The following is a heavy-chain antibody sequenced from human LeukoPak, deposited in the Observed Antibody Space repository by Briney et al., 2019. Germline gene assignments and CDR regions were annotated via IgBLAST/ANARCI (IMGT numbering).Heavy chain of an antibody. CDR3: ARGRGYRDYDRPLDY. CDR2: ITSGGNT. D-gene: IGHD5-12*01. J-gene: IGHJ4*02. Sequence: PGESLKISCAASGFTVSSNYMNWVRQAPGKGLEWVSVITSGGNTYYADSVKGRFTTSRDNSKNTLYVQMNSLRAEDTAIYYCARGRGYRDYDRPLDYWGQGTLVTVSS. V-gene: IGHV3-53*01. CDR1: GFTVSSNY.